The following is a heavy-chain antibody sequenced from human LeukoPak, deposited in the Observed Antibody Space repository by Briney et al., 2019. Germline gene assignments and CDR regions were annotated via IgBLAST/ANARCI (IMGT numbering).Heavy chain of an antibody. CDR2: IYTSGST. CDR3: ARDNVAVTAIPFDY. D-gene: IGHD2-21*02. J-gene: IGHJ4*02. V-gene: IGHV4-4*07. Sequence: SETLSLTCTVSGGSISSYYWSWIRQPAGKGLEWIGRIYTSGSTNYNPSLKSRVTMSVDTSKNQFSLKLSSVTAADTAVYYCARDNVAVTAIPFDYWGQGTLVTVSS. CDR1: GGSISSYY.